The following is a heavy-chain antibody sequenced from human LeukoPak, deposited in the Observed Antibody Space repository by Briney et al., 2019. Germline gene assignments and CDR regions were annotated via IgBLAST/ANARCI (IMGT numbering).Heavy chain of an antibody. CDR1: GYIFSDYY. D-gene: IGHD6-13*01. V-gene: IGHV1-2*02. Sequence: ASVKVSCKASGYIFSDYYMHWVRQAPGQGLEWLGWINPKTGAADYAQQFRGRITMTRDTSINTDYMEMKWVTSDDTAVYYCARGAEAETSPLDYWGQGTLVTVSS. CDR2: INPKTGAA. CDR3: ARGAEAETSPLDY. J-gene: IGHJ4*02.